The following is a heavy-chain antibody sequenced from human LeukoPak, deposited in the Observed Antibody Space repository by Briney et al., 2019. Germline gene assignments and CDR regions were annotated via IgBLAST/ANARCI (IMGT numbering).Heavy chain of an antibody. D-gene: IGHD3-3*01. Sequence: ASVQVSCKTSGYTFTNYGISWVRQAPGQGPEWMGWISPYNGDRKYAEMFQGGVTMTTDTSTNTAHMELRSLRSDDTAVYYCARDPSKIWEWLSSRFDYWGQGTLVTVSS. CDR1: GYTFTNYG. J-gene: IGHJ4*02. V-gene: IGHV1-18*01. CDR2: ISPYNGDR. CDR3: ARDPSKIWEWLSSRFDY.